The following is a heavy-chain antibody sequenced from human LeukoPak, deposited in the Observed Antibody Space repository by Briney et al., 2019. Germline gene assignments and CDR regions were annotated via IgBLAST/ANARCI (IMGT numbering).Heavy chain of an antibody. V-gene: IGHV3-30*02. J-gene: IGHJ4*02. CDR1: GFTFSSYG. Sequence: GGSLRLSCAASGFTFSSYGMHWVRQAPGKGLEWVSFIRFDGTNKYYADSVKGRFNISRDDAKKSLYLEMNSLRAEDTALYYCARVQQYDVFDYWGQGTQVIVSS. D-gene: IGHD3-16*01. CDR2: IRFDGTNK. CDR3: ARVQQYDVFDY.